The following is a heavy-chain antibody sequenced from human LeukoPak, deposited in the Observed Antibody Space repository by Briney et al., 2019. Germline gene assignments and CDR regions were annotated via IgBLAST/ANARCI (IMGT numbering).Heavy chain of an antibody. CDR2: INPNSGGT. Sequence: AAVKVSCKASGYTFTGYYMHWVRQAPVQGLEWMGWINPNSGGTNYAQKFQGRVTMTRDTSISTAYMELSRLRSDDTAVYYCARDFRAAMVSDWFDPWGQGTLVIVSS. J-gene: IGHJ5*02. CDR3: ARDFRAAMVSDWFDP. CDR1: GYTFTGYY. V-gene: IGHV1-2*02. D-gene: IGHD5-18*01.